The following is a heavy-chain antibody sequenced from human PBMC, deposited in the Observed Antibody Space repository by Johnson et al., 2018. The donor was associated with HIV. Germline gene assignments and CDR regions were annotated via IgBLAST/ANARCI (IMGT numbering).Heavy chain of an antibody. J-gene: IGHJ3*02. CDR1: GFSFSSYG. CDR3: ARTRQGAFDI. Sequence: QMQLVESGGGLVQPGGSLRLSCAVSGFSFSSYGMHWVRQAPGNGLEWVSFIRYDGSDKHYADSLKGRFTISRDNAKNSLYLQMNSLRPEDTAVYYCARTRQGAFDIWGQGTMVTVSS. CDR2: IRYDGSDK. V-gene: IGHV3-33*08.